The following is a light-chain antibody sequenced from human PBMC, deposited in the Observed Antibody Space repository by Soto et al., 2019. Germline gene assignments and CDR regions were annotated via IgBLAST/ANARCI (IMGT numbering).Light chain of an antibody. Sequence: QSALTQPASVSGSPGQSITISCTGTSSDVGSHNFVSWYQQRPGKAPKLMIFEVTKRPSGVSSRFSASKSGNTASLTISGLQAEDEADYYCSSYAGSNNLLFGGGTKVTVL. J-gene: IGLJ2*01. CDR1: SSDVGSHNF. V-gene: IGLV2-23*02. CDR2: EVT. CDR3: SSYAGSNNLL.